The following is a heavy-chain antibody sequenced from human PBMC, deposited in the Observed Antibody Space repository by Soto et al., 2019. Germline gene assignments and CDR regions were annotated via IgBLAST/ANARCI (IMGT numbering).Heavy chain of an antibody. D-gene: IGHD2-15*01. J-gene: IGHJ5*02. Sequence: SETLSVTCAVYGGSFSDYYWSWIRQPPGKGLEWIGEINHSGSTNYNPSLKSRATISVDTPKNQFSLKLSSVTAADTAVYYCARGRFCSGGSCYRGLDWFDPWGQGTLVTVSS. V-gene: IGHV4-34*01. CDR3: ARGRFCSGGSCYRGLDWFDP. CDR1: GGSFSDYY. CDR2: INHSGST.